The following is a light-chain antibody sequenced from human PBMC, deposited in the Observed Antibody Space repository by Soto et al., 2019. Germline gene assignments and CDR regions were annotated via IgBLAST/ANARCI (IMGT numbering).Light chain of an antibody. V-gene: IGKV1-39*01. CDR2: GAS. CDR3: QQSFITPPLT. Sequence: DIQMTQSPSSLSASIGDRITITCRASQSISTYLNWYQQKPGKAPRLLIYGASTMQNGVPSRFSGSGSATDYTLTISSLKPEDFETYYCQQSFITPPLTFGGGTKVEMK. J-gene: IGKJ4*01. CDR1: QSISTY.